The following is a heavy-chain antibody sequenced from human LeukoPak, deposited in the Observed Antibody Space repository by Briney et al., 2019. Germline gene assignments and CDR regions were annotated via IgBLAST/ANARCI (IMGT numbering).Heavy chain of an antibody. CDR3: ARQAADYGGNQRGYYFDY. Sequence: SETLSLTCTVSGGSISSYYWSWIRQPPGKGLEWIGYIYYSGSTNYNPSLKSRVTISVDTSKNQFSLKLSSVTAADTAVYYCARQAADYGGNQRGYYFDYWGQGTLVAVSS. CDR1: GGSISSYY. D-gene: IGHD4-23*01. V-gene: IGHV4-59*08. CDR2: IYYSGST. J-gene: IGHJ4*02.